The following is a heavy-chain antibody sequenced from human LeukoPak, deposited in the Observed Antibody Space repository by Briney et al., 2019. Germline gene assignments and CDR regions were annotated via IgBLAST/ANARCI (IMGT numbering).Heavy chain of an antibody. J-gene: IGHJ6*02. V-gene: IGHV4-39*01. Sequence: SETLSLTCTVSGGSISSSSYYWGWIRQPPGKGLEWIGSIYYSGSTYYNPSLKSRVTISVDTSKNQFSLKLSSVTAADTAVYCYYYYYGMDVWGQGTTVTVSS. CDR2: IYYSGST. CDR3: YYYYGMDV. CDR1: GGSISSSSYY.